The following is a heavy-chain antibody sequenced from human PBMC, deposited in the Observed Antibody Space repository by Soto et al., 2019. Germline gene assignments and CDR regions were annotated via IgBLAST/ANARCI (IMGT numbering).Heavy chain of an antibody. CDR2: IVVGSGNT. Sequence: ASVKVSCKASGYSFTNYGIGCVRQARGQRLEWIGWIVVGSGNTNYAQKFQERVTITRDMSTSTAYMELSSLRSEDTAVYYCAADLARWVHYGMDVWGQGTTVTVSS. CDR1: GYSFTNYG. J-gene: IGHJ6*02. CDR3: AADLARWVHYGMDV. D-gene: IGHD5-12*01. V-gene: IGHV1-58*02.